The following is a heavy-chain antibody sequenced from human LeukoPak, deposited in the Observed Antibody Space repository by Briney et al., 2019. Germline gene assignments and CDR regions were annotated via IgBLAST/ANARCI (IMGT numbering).Heavy chain of an antibody. CDR3: VRDTGGSGSYPDY. CDR1: GFRFGGYA. Sequence: GGSLRLSCTGSGFRFGGYAVSWVRQAPGKGLEWVANIKQDGSERYYVDSVRGRFTISRDNAKNSVYLQVNSLRVEDTAMYYCVRDTGGSGSYPDYWGQGVLVTVSS. J-gene: IGHJ4*02. CDR2: IKQDGSER. D-gene: IGHD1-26*01. V-gene: IGHV3-7*01.